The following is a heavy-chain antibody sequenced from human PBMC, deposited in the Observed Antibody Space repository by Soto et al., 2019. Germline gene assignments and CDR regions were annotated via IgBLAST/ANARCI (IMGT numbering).Heavy chain of an antibody. J-gene: IGHJ6*02. CDR2: ISAYNGNT. CDR3: ARSVEMATCVYYYGMDV. D-gene: IGHD5-12*01. V-gene: IGHV1-18*01. Sequence: ASVKVSCKASGYSFTTHGMSWVRQAPGQGLEWMGWISAYNGNTDYAQKLQDRVTMTTDPSTSTAYMELSSLRSEDTAVYYCARSVEMATCVYYYGMDVWGQGTTVTVSS. CDR1: GYSFTTHG.